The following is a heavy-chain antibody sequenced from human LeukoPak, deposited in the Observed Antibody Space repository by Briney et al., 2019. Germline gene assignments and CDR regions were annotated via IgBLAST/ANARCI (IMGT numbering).Heavy chain of an antibody. CDR3: ARGHGDTTNAFDI. Sequence: GGSLRLSCATSGFTFSSYAMHWVRQAPGKGLEWVAVISYDGSNKYYADSVKGRFTISRDNSKNTLYLQINSLRAEDTAVYYCARGHGDTTNAFDIWGQGTMVTVSS. CDR2: ISYDGSNK. J-gene: IGHJ3*02. V-gene: IGHV3-30-3*01. D-gene: IGHD4-17*01. CDR1: GFTFSSYA.